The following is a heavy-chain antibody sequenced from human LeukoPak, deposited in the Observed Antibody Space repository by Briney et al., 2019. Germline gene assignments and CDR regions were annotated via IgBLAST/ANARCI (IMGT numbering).Heavy chain of an antibody. Sequence: GGSLRLSCAASGFTFSSYWMSWVRQAPGKGLEWVANIKQDGSEKNYADSVKGRFTISRDNSKNTLNLQMNSLRAEDTALYYCARDRNFWPGSSGFDYWGQGTLVTVSS. D-gene: IGHD3/OR15-3a*01. V-gene: IGHV3-7*03. J-gene: IGHJ4*02. CDR2: IKQDGSEK. CDR3: ARDRNFWPGSSGFDY. CDR1: GFTFSSYW.